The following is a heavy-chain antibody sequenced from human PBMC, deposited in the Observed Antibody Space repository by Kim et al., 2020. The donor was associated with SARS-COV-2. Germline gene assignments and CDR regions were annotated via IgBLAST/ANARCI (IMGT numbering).Heavy chain of an antibody. Sequence: GGSLRLSCAASGFTFSSYAMSWVRQAPGKGLEWVSAISGSGGSTYYADSVKGRFTISRDNSKNTLYLQMNSLRAEDTAVYYCAKLGSTYYYDSSGPYAGTIESDYFDYWGQGTLVTVSS. CDR2: ISGSGGST. D-gene: IGHD3-22*01. CDR1: GFTFSSYA. CDR3: AKLGSTYYYDSSGPYAGTIESDYFDY. J-gene: IGHJ4*02. V-gene: IGHV3-23*01.